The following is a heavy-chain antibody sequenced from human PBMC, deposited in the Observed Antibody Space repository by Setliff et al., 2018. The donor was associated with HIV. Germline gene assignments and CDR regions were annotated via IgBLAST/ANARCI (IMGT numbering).Heavy chain of an antibody. D-gene: IGHD3-22*01. V-gene: IGHV1-69*10. CDR1: GGTFNTHA. CDR3: ARHYFDSNSYYRPPFDS. Sequence: GASVKVSCKASGGTFNTHAFSWVRQAPGQGLEWMGGNIPVRGLANYARNFQGRVTITADTSTNTAYLEVVSLRSEDTAIYYCARHYFDSNSYYRPPFDSWGQGTPVTVSS. CDR2: NIPVRGLA. J-gene: IGHJ5*01.